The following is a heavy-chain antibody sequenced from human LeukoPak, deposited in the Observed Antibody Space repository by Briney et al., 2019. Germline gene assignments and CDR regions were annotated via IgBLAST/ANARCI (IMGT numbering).Heavy chain of an antibody. CDR1: GFTFSGNG. CDR3: AKMQGYFDY. J-gene: IGHJ4*02. CDR2: VTGDGATT. Sequence: GGSLRLSCAASGFTFSGNGMSWVRQAPGKGPEWVSGVTGDGATTYYADSVKGRFTISRGNSKNTVYLQMNSLRAEGTAFYYCAKMQGYFDYWSQGTLVTVSA. V-gene: IGHV3-23*01.